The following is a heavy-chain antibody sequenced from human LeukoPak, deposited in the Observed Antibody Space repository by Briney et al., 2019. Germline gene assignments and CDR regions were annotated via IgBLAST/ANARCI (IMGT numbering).Heavy chain of an antibody. V-gene: IGHV4-31*03. CDR2: IYYSGST. J-gene: IGHJ6*02. CDR1: GGSISSGGYY. D-gene: IGHD6-19*01. Sequence: SETLSLTCTVSGGSISSGGYYWSWIRQHPGKGLEWIGYIYYSGSTYYNPSLKSRVTISVDTSKNQFSLKLSSVTAADTAVYYCARARPGIAVLIYYYGMDVWGQGTTVTVSS. CDR3: ARARPGIAVLIYYYGMDV.